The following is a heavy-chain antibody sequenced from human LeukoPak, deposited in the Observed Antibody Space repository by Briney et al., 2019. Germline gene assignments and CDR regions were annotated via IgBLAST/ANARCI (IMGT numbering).Heavy chain of an antibody. D-gene: IGHD6-19*01. CDR3: ASSPLSVAGDTFDY. Sequence: SETLSLTCTVSGGSISSYYWSWIRQPAGKGLEWIGRIYTSGSTNYNPSLKSRLTMSVDTSKNQFSLKLSSVTAADTAVYYCASSPLSVAGDTFDYWGQGSLVTVSS. CDR2: IYTSGST. CDR1: GGSISSYY. V-gene: IGHV4-4*07. J-gene: IGHJ4*02.